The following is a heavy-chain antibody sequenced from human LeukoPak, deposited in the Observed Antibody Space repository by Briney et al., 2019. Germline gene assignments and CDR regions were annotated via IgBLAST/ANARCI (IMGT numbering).Heavy chain of an antibody. CDR2: ISGSGDST. J-gene: IGHJ6*02. Sequence: QAGGSLRLSCAASGFTFSSYAMSWVRQAPGKGLEWVSAISGSGDSTYYADSVKGRFTISRDNSKNTLYLQMNSLRAEDTAVYYCARDYPTTVKRYYGMDVWGQGTTVTVSS. CDR3: ARDYPTTVKRYYGMDV. CDR1: GFTFSSYA. V-gene: IGHV3-23*01. D-gene: IGHD4-17*01.